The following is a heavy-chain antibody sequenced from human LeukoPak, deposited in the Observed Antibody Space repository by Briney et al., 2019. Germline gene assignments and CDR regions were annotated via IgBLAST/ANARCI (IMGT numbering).Heavy chain of an antibody. D-gene: IGHD3-22*01. CDR3: ARGKTYYDISKDAFDI. CDR2: IYYSGST. J-gene: IGHJ3*02. CDR1: SGSISSYY. Sequence: SETLSLTCTVSSGSISSYYWSWIRQPPGKGLEWVGYIYYSGSTNYNPSLKSRVTISVDTSKNQFSLKLSSVAAADTAVYYCARGKTYYDISKDAFDIWGQGTMVTVSS. V-gene: IGHV4-59*01.